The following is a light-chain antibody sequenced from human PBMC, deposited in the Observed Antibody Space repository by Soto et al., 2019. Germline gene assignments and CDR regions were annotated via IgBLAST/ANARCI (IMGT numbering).Light chain of an antibody. CDR2: AAC. CDR1: QGISSY. Sequence: AIRMTQSPSSLSASTRDRVTITCRASQGISSYLVWYQQKPGKDPKLLIYAACTLQSGVPSRFSRSGSGTDFTITISCLQSEDFATSYCKQYYSYTPAFGQGTKLEIK. CDR3: KQYYSYTPA. J-gene: IGKJ2*01. V-gene: IGKV1-8*01.